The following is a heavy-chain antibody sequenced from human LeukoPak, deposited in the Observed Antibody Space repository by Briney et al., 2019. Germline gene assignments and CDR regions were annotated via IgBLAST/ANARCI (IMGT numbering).Heavy chain of an antibody. Sequence: GGSLRLSCAASGFTFSSYAMSWVRQAPGKGLEWVSAISGSGGNTYYADSVKGRFTISRDNSKNTLYLQMNSLRAEDTAVYYCARDGLYGDYPHYWGQGTLVTVSS. CDR3: ARDGLYGDYPHY. D-gene: IGHD4-17*01. V-gene: IGHV3-23*01. J-gene: IGHJ4*02. CDR1: GFTFSSYA. CDR2: ISGSGGNT.